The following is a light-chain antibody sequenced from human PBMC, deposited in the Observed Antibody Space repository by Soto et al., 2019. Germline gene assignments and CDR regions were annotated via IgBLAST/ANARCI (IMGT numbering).Light chain of an antibody. CDR2: GAS. J-gene: IGKJ1*01. CDR3: QKYSFMWT. CDR1: ENVRNNY. V-gene: IGKV3-20*01. Sequence: EIVLTQSPGTLSLSQGERATLSCRASENVRNNYLAWYQQKPGQAPRLLISGASKRATGIPDRFSGSGSGTDFTLTINRLEPEDFAVYYCQKYSFMWTFGQGTKVDIK.